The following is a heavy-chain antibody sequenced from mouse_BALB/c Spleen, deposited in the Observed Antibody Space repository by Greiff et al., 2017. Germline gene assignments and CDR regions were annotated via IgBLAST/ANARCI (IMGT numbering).Heavy chain of an antibody. CDR1: GYTFTSYY. Sequence: QVQLQQPGAELVKPGASVKLSCKASGYTFTSYYMYWVKQRPGQGLEWIGGINPSNGGTNFNEKFKSKATLTVDKSSSTAYMQLSSLTSEDSAVYYCTRTELTGVYFDYWGQGTTLIVSS. CDR2: INPSNGGT. D-gene: IGHD4-1*01. V-gene: IGHV1S81*02. J-gene: IGHJ2*01. CDR3: TRTELTGVYFDY.